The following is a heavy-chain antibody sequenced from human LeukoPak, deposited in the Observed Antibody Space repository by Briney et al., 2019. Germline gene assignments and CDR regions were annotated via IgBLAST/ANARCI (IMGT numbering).Heavy chain of an antibody. CDR3: ARDSSGAFDI. Sequence: PLETLSLTCTVSGGSISSYYWRWIRQPPGKGLEWIGYIYHSGSTYYNPSLKSRVTISVDRSKNQFSLKLSSVTAADTAVYYCARDSSGAFDIWGQGTMVTVSS. CDR2: IYHSGST. D-gene: IGHD6-25*01. J-gene: IGHJ3*02. CDR1: GGSISSYY. V-gene: IGHV4-59*12.